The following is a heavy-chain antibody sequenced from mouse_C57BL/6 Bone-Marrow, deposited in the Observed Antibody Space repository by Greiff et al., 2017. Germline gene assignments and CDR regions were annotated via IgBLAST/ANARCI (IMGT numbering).Heavy chain of an antibody. CDR1: GYTFTDYY. CDR3: ARDDVY. D-gene: IGHD2-3*01. J-gene: IGHJ2*01. Sequence: EVQLQQSGPELVKPGASVKISCKASGYTFTDYYMNWVKQSHGKSLEWIGDINPNNGGTSYNQKFKGKTTLTVDKSSSTAYMELRSLTSEDSAVYYCARDDVYWGQGTTLTVSS. V-gene: IGHV1-26*01. CDR2: INPNNGGT.